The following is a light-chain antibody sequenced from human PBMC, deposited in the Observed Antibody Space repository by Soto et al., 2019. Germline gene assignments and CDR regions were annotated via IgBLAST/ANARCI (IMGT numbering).Light chain of an antibody. V-gene: IGLV2-11*01. CDR2: DVN. CDR3: CSYAGSYTVV. CDR1: SSDVGAWNY. J-gene: IGLJ2*01. Sequence: QSVLTQPRSVSGSPGQSVTISCTGTSSDVGAWNYVSWYQQYPGQAPKLIIYDVNERPSGVPDRFSGSKSGNTASLTVSGLQAEDEADYYCCSYAGSYTVVFGGGTKVTVL.